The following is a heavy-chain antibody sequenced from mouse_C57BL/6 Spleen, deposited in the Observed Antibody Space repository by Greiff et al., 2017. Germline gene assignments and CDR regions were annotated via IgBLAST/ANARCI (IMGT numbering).Heavy chain of an antibody. Sequence: EVKLVESGGGLVKPGGSLKLSCAASGFTFSSYAMSWVRQTPEKRLEWVATISDGGSYTYYPDNVKGRFTISRDNAKNNLYLQMSHLKSEDTAMYYCARELMITSYFDYWGQGTTLTVSS. V-gene: IGHV5-4*01. CDR2: ISDGGSYT. D-gene: IGHD2-4*01. CDR3: ARELMITSYFDY. J-gene: IGHJ2*01. CDR1: GFTFSSYA.